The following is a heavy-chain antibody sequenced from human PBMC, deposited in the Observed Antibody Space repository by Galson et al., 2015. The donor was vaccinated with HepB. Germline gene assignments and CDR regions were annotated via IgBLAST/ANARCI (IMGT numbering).Heavy chain of an antibody. Sequence: SETLSLTCTVSGGSISSYYWSWIRQPPGKGLEWIGYIYYSGSTNYNPSLKSRVTISVDTSKNQFSLKLSSVTAADTAVYYCARHRQRSCTNGVCYRLDYFDYWGQGTLVTVSS. J-gene: IGHJ4*02. CDR1: GGSISSYY. V-gene: IGHV4-59*08. CDR3: ARHRQRSCTNGVCYRLDYFDY. D-gene: IGHD2-8*01. CDR2: IYYSGST.